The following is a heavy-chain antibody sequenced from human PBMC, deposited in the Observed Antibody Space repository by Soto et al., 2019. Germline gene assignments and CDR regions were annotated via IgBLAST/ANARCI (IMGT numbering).Heavy chain of an antibody. CDR1: GFIFSNAW. Sequence: GGSLRLSCAASGFIFSNAWISWVRQAPGKGLEWVGRVKSKTDGGTTDFAAPVKGRFAISRDDSKNMVYLEMNSLKTEDTAIYYCTTDSYMTSIIVRFDYWGHGTLVTVSS. V-gene: IGHV3-15*07. CDR3: TTDSYMTSIIVRFDY. CDR2: VKSKTDGGTT. J-gene: IGHJ4*01. D-gene: IGHD2-21*01.